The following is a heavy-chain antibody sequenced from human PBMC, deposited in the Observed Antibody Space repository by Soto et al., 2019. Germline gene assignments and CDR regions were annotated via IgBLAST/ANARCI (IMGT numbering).Heavy chain of an antibody. D-gene: IGHD1-26*01. J-gene: IGHJ4*02. V-gene: IGHV3-23*01. Sequence: PGGSLRLSCAASGLIFSDYAMSWVRQAPGEGLECVACISGSGDKTFYAESVKGRFTISRDNSKNTVSLHMNSLRVDDTAVYFCAKDRFGIVGPVDYWGPGTLVTVSS. CDR1: GLIFSDYA. CDR3: AKDRFGIVGPVDY. CDR2: ISGSGDKT.